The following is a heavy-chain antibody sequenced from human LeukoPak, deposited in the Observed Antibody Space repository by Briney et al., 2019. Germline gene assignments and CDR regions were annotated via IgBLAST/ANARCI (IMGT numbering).Heavy chain of an antibody. CDR1: GFTFSDYY. CDR2: ISSSGSTI. Sequence: GGSLRLSCAASGFTFSDYYMSWIRQAPGKGLEWVSYISSSGSTIYCADSVKGRFTISRDNAKNSLYLQMNSLRAEDTAVYYCARGGVSSLYDYVWGSYRPTFFDYWGQGTLVTVSS. J-gene: IGHJ4*02. CDR3: ARGGVSSLYDYVWGSYRPTFFDY. D-gene: IGHD3-16*02. V-gene: IGHV3-11*01.